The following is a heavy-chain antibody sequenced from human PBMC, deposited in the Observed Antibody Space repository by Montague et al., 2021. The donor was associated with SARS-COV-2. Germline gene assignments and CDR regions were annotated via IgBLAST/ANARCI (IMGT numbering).Heavy chain of an antibody. Sequence: SETLSLTCTVSGDSISSSNYKWGWIHQPPGKGLEWIGSVHYSGRPYYNPSLNSRVTIYVDTSKNQLSLKLSSVTAADTAVYYCTRHVHMTLPEPSPCFGYWGQGTLVTVSS. CDR1: GDSISSSNYK. D-gene: IGHD1-1*01. J-gene: IGHJ4*02. CDR2: VHYSGRP. CDR3: TRHVHMTLPEPSPCFGY. V-gene: IGHV4-39*01.